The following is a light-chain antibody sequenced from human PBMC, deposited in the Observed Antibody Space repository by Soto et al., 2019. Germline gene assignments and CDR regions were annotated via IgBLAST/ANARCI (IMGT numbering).Light chain of an antibody. CDR3: ASYTTTSTRV. V-gene: IGLV2-14*03. CDR2: EVS. Sequence: SEVTQPASVSGSPGPPNPLSPPGTSSEVGAYDYVSWYQQHPDKAPKLMIYEVSNRPSGVSDRFSGSKSVNTATLTISGLQAEDEADYYCASYTTTSTRVFGTGTKVT. CDR1: SSEVGAYDY. J-gene: IGLJ1*01.